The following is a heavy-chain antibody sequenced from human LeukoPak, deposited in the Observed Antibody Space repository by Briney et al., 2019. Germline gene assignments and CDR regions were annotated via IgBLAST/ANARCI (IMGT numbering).Heavy chain of an antibody. Sequence: GGSLRLSCAASGFTLSSHSMNWVCQAPGKGLEWVSYISSSSTHIYYADSVKGRFTISRDNARNSLYLQMNSLRAEDTAIYYCARSEHSSSSFDYWGQGTLVTVSS. J-gene: IGHJ4*02. D-gene: IGHD6-6*01. CDR3: ARSEHSSSSFDY. CDR1: GFTLSSHS. V-gene: IGHV3-21*01. CDR2: ISSSSTHI.